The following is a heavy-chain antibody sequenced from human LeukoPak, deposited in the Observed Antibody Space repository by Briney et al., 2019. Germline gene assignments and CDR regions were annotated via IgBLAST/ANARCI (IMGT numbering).Heavy chain of an antibody. CDR1: GYSISSGYY. Sequence: SETLSLTCTVSGYSISSGYYWGWIRQPPGQGLEWIGSIYHSGSTYYNPSLKSRVTISVDTSKNQFSLKLGSVTAADTAVYYCARGAIGSSWWPHYFDYWGQGTLVTVSS. CDR2: IYHSGST. CDR3: ARGAIGSSWWPHYFDY. J-gene: IGHJ4*02. V-gene: IGHV4-38-2*02. D-gene: IGHD6-13*01.